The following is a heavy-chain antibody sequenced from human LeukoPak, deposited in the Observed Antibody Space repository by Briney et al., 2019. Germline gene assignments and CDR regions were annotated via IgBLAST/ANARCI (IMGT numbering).Heavy chain of an antibody. CDR3: ARDFWGAHRVDYFDY. V-gene: IGHV3-7*01. J-gene: IGHJ4*02. CDR2: IKQDGSET. CDR1: GFTFSNYW. Sequence: GGSLRLSCAASGFTFSNYWMSWVRRAPGKGLEWVANIKQDGSETYYVDSVRGRFTISRDNAKNLLYLQMNSLRAEDTAVYYCARDFWGAHRVDYFDYWRQGTLVTVSS. D-gene: IGHD3-3*01.